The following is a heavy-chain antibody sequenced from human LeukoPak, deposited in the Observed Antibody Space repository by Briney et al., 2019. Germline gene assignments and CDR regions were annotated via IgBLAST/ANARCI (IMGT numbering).Heavy chain of an antibody. CDR1: GGSISNSRYY. V-gene: IGHV4-39*07. CDR3: TREKAAYNPGYY. J-gene: IGHJ4*02. Sequence: SETLSLTCTVSGGSISNSRYYWGWIRQPPGKGLEWIGSVFDSGTTYYNPSLKSRVTISVDTSKNQFSLNLSSMTAADTAVYYCTREKAAYNPGYYWGQGTLVIVSS. D-gene: IGHD3-16*01. CDR2: VFDSGTT.